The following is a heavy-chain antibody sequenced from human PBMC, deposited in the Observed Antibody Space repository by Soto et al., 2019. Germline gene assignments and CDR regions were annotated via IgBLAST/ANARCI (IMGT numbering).Heavy chain of an antibody. Sequence: SVKVSCKASGGTFSSYAISWVRQAPGQGLEWMGGIIPIFGTANYAQKFQGRVTITADKSTSTAYMELSSLRSEDTAVYYCARVDVVVAATHPNWFDPWGQGTLVTVSS. J-gene: IGHJ5*02. CDR3: ARVDVVVAATHPNWFDP. CDR1: GGTFSSYA. D-gene: IGHD2-15*01. CDR2: IIPIFGTA. V-gene: IGHV1-69*06.